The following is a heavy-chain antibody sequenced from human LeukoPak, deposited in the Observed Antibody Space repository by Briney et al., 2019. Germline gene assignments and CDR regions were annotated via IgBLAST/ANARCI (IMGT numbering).Heavy chain of an antibody. CDR1: GGSISSSSYY. Sequence: SETLSLTCTVSGGSISSSSYYWGWIRQPPGKGLEWIGSMYYSGSTYYNPSLKSRVTISVDTSKNQFSLKLSSVTAADTAVYYCARQRLTMITFGGVIVRSHFDYWGQGTLVTVSS. D-gene: IGHD3-16*02. CDR2: MYYSGST. CDR3: ARQRLTMITFGGVIVRSHFDY. V-gene: IGHV4-39*01. J-gene: IGHJ4*02.